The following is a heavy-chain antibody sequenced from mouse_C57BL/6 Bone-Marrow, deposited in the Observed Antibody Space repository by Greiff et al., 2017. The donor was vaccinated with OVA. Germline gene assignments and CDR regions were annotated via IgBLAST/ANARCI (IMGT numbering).Heavy chain of an antibody. J-gene: IGHJ3*01. CDR2: IDPEDGDT. CDR3: TTWGGYYDWFAY. Sequence: EVKLQQSGAELVRPGASVKLSCTASGFTITDYYMHWVKQRPEQGLEWIGRIDPEDGDTEYAPKFQGQATMTADTASNTAYLQLSSLTSEDTAVYYGTTWGGYYDWFAYWGQGTLVTVSA. CDR1: GFTITDYY. D-gene: IGHD2-3*01. V-gene: IGHV14-1*01.